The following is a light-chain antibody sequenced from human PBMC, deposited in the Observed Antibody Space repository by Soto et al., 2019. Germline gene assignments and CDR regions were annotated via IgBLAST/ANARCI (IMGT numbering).Light chain of an antibody. CDR3: LQDYNHPWT. Sequence: ASHLTQSPSSLYAYVGDRVTITFRASTGIRTALSWYQQKPGKVPKVLISAATSLHSGVPSTFSGSGSGTDFTLTLSSLQPEDFATYYCLQDYNHPWTFGQGTKVDI. CDR1: TGIRTA. CDR2: AAT. V-gene: IGKV1-6*01. J-gene: IGKJ1*01.